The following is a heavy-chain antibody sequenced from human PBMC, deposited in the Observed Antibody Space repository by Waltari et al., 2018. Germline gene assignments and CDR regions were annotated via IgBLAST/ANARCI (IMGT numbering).Heavy chain of an antibody. CDR1: GGSLSSHY. Sequence: QVQLQESGPGLVKPSETLSLTCTVPGGSLSSHYWSWIRQPPGKGLECIGYIYHSGSTNYNPSLQSRVTMSVDTSKNQFSLRLSSVTAADTAVYYCARAFKAHFDNWGQGTLVTVSS. J-gene: IGHJ4*02. D-gene: IGHD6-6*01. V-gene: IGHV4-59*11. CDR3: ARAFKAHFDN. CDR2: IYHSGST.